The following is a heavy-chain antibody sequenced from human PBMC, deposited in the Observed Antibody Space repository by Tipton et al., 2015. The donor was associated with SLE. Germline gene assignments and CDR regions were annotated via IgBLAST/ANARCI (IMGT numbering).Heavy chain of an antibody. V-gene: IGHV3-33*08. CDR2: IWYDGSNK. Sequence: SLRLSCAASGFTFSSYGMHWVRQAPGKGLEWVAVIWYDGSNKYYADSVKGRFTISRDPSKNTLYLQLNSLTAEDTAMYYCAKGGYTYGFDYWGQGTLVTVSS. CDR3: AKGGYTYGFDY. J-gene: IGHJ4*02. CDR1: GFTFSSYG. D-gene: IGHD5-18*01.